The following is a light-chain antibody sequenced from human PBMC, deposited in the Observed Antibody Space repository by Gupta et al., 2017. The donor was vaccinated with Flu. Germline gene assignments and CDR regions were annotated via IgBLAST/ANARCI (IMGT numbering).Light chain of an antibody. Sequence: PATQSLSPGERATLSCRASQSVGTYLTWYQHKPGQPPRLLIYAASSRATGIPARISGSGSGTDFTLTISSLEPEDFAVYYCQERSSWPPTFGGGTKVEIK. J-gene: IGKJ4*01. CDR2: AAS. CDR1: QSVGTY. CDR3: QERSSWPPT. V-gene: IGKV3-11*01.